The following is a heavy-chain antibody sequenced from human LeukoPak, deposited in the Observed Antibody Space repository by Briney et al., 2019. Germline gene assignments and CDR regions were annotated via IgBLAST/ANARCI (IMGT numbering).Heavy chain of an antibody. J-gene: IGHJ5*02. CDR3: ERHGDYAEDNWFDP. CDR2: IYPCDSET. V-gene: IGHV5-51*01. CDR1: GYNFTYYW. Sequence: GEALKISWKGSGYNFTYYWIGWVRQMPGKGLEGGGIIYPCDSETRYSPSFQGQVNIPADKSINTAYLQWSSLKASDTAMYYCERHGDYAEDNWFDPWGQGTLVTVSS. D-gene: IGHD4-17*01.